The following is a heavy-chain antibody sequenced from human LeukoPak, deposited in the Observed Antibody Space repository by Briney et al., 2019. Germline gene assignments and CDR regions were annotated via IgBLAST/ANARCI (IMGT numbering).Heavy chain of an antibody. CDR3: ARLSGSPDY. J-gene: IGHJ4*02. CDR1: GGSFSGYY. V-gene: IGHV4-34*01. D-gene: IGHD1-26*01. CDR2: NNHSGST. Sequence: PSETLSLTCAVYGGSFSGYYWSWIRQPPGKGLEWIGENNHSGSTNYNPSLKSRVTISVDTSKNQFSLKLSTVTAADTAVYYCARLSGSPDYWGQGTLVTVSS.